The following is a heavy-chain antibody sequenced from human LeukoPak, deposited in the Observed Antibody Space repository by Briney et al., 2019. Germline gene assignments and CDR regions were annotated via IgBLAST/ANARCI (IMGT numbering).Heavy chain of an antibody. D-gene: IGHD3-3*01. CDR3: ARARYETRIWPKSRYDYYHYMDV. J-gene: IGHJ6*03. Sequence: VASVKVSCKASGYTFTSYAMHWVRQAPGQRLEWMGWINAGNGNTKYSQEFQGRVTITRDTSASTAYMELSSLRSEDMAVYYCARARYETRIWPKSRYDYYHYMDVWGKGTTVTVSS. V-gene: IGHV1-3*03. CDR1: GYTFTSYA. CDR2: INAGNGNT.